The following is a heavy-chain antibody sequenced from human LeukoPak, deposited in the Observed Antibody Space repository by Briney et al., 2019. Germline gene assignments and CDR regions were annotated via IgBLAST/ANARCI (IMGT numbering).Heavy chain of an antibody. J-gene: IGHJ4*02. Sequence: ASVKVSCKASGYTFTGYYIHWVRQAPGQGLEWMGWINPNSGGTNYAQKFQGRVTMTRDTSISTAYMELSRLRSDDTAVYYCARASGYNYNFDHWGQGTLVTVSS. CDR2: INPNSGGT. CDR1: GYTFTGYY. V-gene: IGHV1-2*02. D-gene: IGHD5-24*01. CDR3: ARASGYNYNFDH.